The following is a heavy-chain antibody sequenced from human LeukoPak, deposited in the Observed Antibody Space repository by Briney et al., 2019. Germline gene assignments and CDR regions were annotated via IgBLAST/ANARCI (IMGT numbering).Heavy chain of an antibody. V-gene: IGHV3-33*01. CDR2: IWYDGSNK. D-gene: IGHD6-13*01. CDR3: ARDRYSSHDLIDY. CDR1: GFTFSSYG. J-gene: IGHJ4*02. Sequence: GGSPRLSCAASGFTFSSYGMPWVRQAPGKGLEWVAVIWYDGSNKCYADSVKGRFTIPRDNSKNTLYLQMNSLRAEDTAVYYCARDRYSSHDLIDYWGQGTLVTVSS.